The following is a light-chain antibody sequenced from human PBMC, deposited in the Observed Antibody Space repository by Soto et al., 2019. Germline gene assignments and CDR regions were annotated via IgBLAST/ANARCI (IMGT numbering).Light chain of an antibody. CDR3: ISYTSTTTLEV. J-gene: IGLJ1*01. V-gene: IGLV2-14*01. CDR1: GSDVGEYNY. Sequence: QSVMPQPASVSGSLGQSITISCTGTGSDVGEYNYVSWYQQHPDKAPKLMIYEVRNRPSGVSNRFSGSKSGNTASLAIAGLQAEDEADYYCISYTSTTTLEVFGTCLKDAVL. CDR2: EVR.